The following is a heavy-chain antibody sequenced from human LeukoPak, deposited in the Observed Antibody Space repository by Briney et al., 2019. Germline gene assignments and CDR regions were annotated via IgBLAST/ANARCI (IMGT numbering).Heavy chain of an antibody. CDR3: ARGVSLHGDVGY. J-gene: IGHJ4*02. CDR1: GFTFSSYS. V-gene: IGHV3-21*01. D-gene: IGHD3-10*01. Sequence: PGGSLRLSCAASGFTFSSYSMTWVRQAPGKGLEWVSSISSSSSYIYYADSVKGRFTVSRDNAKNSLYLQMNSLRAEDTAVYYCARGVSLHGDVGYWGQGTLVTVSS. CDR2: ISSSSSYI.